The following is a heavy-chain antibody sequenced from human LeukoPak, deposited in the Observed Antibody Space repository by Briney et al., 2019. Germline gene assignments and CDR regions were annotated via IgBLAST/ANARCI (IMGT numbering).Heavy chain of an antibody. Sequence: GGSLRLSCAASGFTFSSYGMHWVRQAPGKGLEWVAVISYDGSNKYYADSVKGRFTISRDNGKNALYLQMNSLRAEDTAVYYCASGVRYYDFDYWGQGTLVTVSS. J-gene: IGHJ4*02. V-gene: IGHV3-30*03. CDR1: GFTFSSYG. D-gene: IGHD3-10*01. CDR3: ASGVRYYDFDY. CDR2: ISYDGSNK.